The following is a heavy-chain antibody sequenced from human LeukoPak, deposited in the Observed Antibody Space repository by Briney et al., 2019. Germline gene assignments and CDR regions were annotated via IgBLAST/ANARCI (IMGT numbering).Heavy chain of an antibody. Sequence: SETLSLTCAVYGGSFSGYYWSWIRQPPGKGLGWIGEINHSGSTNYNPSLKSRVTISVDTSKNQFSLKLSSVTAADTAVYYCARALRPYFDHWGQGTLVTVSS. CDR3: ARALRPYFDH. CDR1: GGSFSGYY. J-gene: IGHJ4*02. V-gene: IGHV4-34*01. CDR2: INHSGST.